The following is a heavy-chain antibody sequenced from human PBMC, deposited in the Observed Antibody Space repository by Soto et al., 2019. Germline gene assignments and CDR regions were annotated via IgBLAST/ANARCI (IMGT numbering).Heavy chain of an antibody. J-gene: IGHJ6*02. D-gene: IGHD3-9*01. Sequence: PGGSLRLSCAASGFAVSSKYMTWVRQAPGKGLEWVSVIYGGGTTYYADSVKGRFTISRDNSKNTLYLQMNSLRAEDTAVYYCAKNVWGITIFGGMDVWGQGTTVTVSS. V-gene: IGHV3-53*01. CDR2: IYGGGTT. CDR3: AKNVWGITIFGGMDV. CDR1: GFAVSSKY.